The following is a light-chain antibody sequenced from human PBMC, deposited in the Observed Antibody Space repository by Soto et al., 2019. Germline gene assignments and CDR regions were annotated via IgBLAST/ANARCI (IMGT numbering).Light chain of an antibody. CDR1: SSNIGTGYD. CDR2: GNN. V-gene: IGLV1-40*01. CDR3: QSHDSSLSGSRV. Sequence: QSVLTQPPSVSGAPGQRVTISCTGSSSNIGTGYDVHWYQQVPGTAPKLLIYGNNNRPSGVPDRFSGSKSGTSASLAITGLQAEDEADYYCQSHDSSLSGSRVFGGGTKLTVL. J-gene: IGLJ2*01.